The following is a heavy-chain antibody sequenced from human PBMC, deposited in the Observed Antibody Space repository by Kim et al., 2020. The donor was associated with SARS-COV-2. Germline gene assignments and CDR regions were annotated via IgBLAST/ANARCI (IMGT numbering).Heavy chain of an antibody. V-gene: IGHV4-59*11. Sequence: SETLSLTCTVSGAYITNHYWSWIRQPQGKGLEWNGNGYQRGSTSYNPSLKSRVTMSVATSKTQFSLQVTSVTAADTATSYCFRERYCDGGSFFFDSWG. CDR2: GYQRGST. D-gene: IGHD5-18*01. CDR1: GAYITNHY. J-gene: IGHJ5*01. CDR3: FRERYCDGGSFFFDS.